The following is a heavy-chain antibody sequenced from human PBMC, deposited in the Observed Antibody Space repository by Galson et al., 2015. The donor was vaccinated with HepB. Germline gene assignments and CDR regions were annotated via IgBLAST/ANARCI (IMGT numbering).Heavy chain of an antibody. CDR1: GFTFSSYA. Sequence: SLRLSCAASGFTFSSYAMHWVRQAPGKGLEWVAVISYDGSNKYYADSVKGRFTISRDNSKNSLYLQMNSLRAEDTATYYCAKELLRGAINAFDIWGQGTMVTVSS. V-gene: IGHV3-30*04. D-gene: IGHD3-10*01. J-gene: IGHJ3*02. CDR3: AKELLRGAINAFDI. CDR2: ISYDGSNK.